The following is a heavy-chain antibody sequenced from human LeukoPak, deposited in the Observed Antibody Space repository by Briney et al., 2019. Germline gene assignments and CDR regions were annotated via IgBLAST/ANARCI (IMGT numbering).Heavy chain of an antibody. Sequence: ASVKVSCKASGGTFSSYAISWVRQAPGQGLEWMGGIIPIFGTANYAQKFQGRVTITADESTSTAYMELSSLRSEDTAVYYCARDRMITFGGVIDPGAFDIWGQGTMVTVSS. CDR2: IIPIFGTA. CDR3: ARDRMITFGGVIDPGAFDI. CDR1: GGTFSSYA. D-gene: IGHD3-16*02. V-gene: IGHV1-69*13. J-gene: IGHJ3*02.